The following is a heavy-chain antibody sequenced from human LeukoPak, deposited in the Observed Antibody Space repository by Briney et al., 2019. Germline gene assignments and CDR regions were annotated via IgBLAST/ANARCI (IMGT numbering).Heavy chain of an antibody. CDR2: ISGSGGST. CDR3: AKDTPYYYDSSGYPIDY. J-gene: IGHJ4*02. Sequence: GGSLRLSCAASGFTVSSNYMSWVRQAPGKGLEWVSAISGSGGSTYYADSVKGRFTISRDISKNTLYLQMNSLRAEDTAVYYCAKDTPYYYDSSGYPIDYWGQGTLVTVSS. V-gene: IGHV3-23*01. CDR1: GFTVSSNY. D-gene: IGHD3-22*01.